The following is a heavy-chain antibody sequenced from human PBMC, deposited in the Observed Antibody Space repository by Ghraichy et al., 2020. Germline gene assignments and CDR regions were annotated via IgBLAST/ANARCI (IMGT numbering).Heavy chain of an antibody. Sequence: GGSLRLSCAASGFTFSSYAMSWVRQAPGKGLEWVSAISGSGGSTYYADSVKGRFTISRDNSKNTLYLQMNSLGAEDTAVYYCAKDAVSVHILTGSHMGTLDYWGQGTLVTVSS. J-gene: IGHJ4*02. CDR2: ISGSGGST. V-gene: IGHV3-23*01. CDR3: AKDAVSVHILTGSHMGTLDY. D-gene: IGHD3-9*01. CDR1: GFTFSSYA.